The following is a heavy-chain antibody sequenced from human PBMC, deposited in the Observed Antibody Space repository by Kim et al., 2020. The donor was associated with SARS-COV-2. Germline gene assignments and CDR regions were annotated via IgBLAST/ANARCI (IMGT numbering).Heavy chain of an antibody. D-gene: IGHD3-16*01. V-gene: IGHV3-73*01. CDR2: IRSKANSYAT. CDR1: GFTFSGSA. CDR3: TRLGEMATPN. J-gene: IGHJ4*02. Sequence: GGSLRLSCAASGFTFSGSAMHWVRQASGKGLEWVGRIRSKANSYATAYAASVKGRFTISRDDSKNTAYLQMNSLKTEDTAVYYCTRLGEMATPNWGQGTLVTVSS.